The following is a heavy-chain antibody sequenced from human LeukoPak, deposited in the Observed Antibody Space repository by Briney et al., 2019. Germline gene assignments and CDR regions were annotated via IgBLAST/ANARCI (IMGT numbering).Heavy chain of an antibody. CDR2: ISGRGDDT. D-gene: IGHD6-13*01. J-gene: IGHJ6*02. Sequence: PGGSLRLSCVASGFSFSSNGMTWVRQAPGKGLEWVSTISGRGDDTYYADSVKGRFTISRDNSKNTLYLQMDSLRAEDTAVYYCAREFIRQLVHLYYYGMDVWGQGTTVTVSS. CDR1: GFSFSSNG. CDR3: AREFIRQLVHLYYYGMDV. V-gene: IGHV3-23*01.